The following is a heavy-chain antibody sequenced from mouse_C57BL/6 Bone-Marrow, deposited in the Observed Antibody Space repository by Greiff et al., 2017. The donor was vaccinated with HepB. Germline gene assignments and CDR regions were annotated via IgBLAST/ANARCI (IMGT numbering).Heavy chain of an antibody. CDR1: GFTFSSYG. V-gene: IGHV5-6*01. CDR2: ISSGGSYT. J-gene: IGHJ3*01. Sequence: EVQLVESGGDLVKPGGSLKLSCAASGFTFSSYGMYWVRQTPDKRLEWVATISSGGSYTYYPDRVKGRFTISRDNAKNTLYLQMSSLTSDDTAMYYCARRRIYSNCWFAYWGQGTLVTVSA. CDR3: ARRRIYSNCWFAY. D-gene: IGHD2-5*01.